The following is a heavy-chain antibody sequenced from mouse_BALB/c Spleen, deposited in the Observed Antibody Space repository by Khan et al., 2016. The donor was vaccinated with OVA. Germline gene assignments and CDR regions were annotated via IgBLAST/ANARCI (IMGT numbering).Heavy chain of an antibody. J-gene: IGHJ2*01. D-gene: IGHD2-3*01. CDR2: IYPGSDNA. CDR3: ARGDGYYVYFDY. Sequence: QVQLQQPGPELVKPGASVKMSCKASGYTFTYYVITWVKQRTGQGLEWIGEIYPGSDNAYYNERFKGKATLTADKSSNTTHMQLSSLTSEDSAVYFCARGDGYYVYFDYWGQGTTLTVS. CDR1: GYTFTYYV. V-gene: IGHV1-81*01.